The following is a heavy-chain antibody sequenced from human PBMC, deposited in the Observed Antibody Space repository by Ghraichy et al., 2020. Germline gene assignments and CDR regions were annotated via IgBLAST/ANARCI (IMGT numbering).Heavy chain of an antibody. V-gene: IGHV3-33*01. CDR3: ARDREHYDNSGNYYGANGFDT. Sequence: GESLNISCAASGFTFSNYDMHWVRQAPGKGLEWVAIIWFDGDNKCYADSVKGRFTISRDNSKNTLNLEMNSLRAEDTAVYYCARDREHYDNSGNYYGANGFDTWGQGTMVTVSS. J-gene: IGHJ3*02. CDR2: IWFDGDNK. D-gene: IGHD3-22*01. CDR1: GFTFSNYD.